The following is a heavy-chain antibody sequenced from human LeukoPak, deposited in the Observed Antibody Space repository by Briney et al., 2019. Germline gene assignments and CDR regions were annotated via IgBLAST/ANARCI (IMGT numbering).Heavy chain of an antibody. CDR3: ARGTDGGMDFDL. CDR2: ITSSSSYI. Sequence: GGSLRLSCVASGFTFSTYSMNWVRQAPGKGLEWVSSITSSSSYIYYADSVKGRFTISRDNAKDSLYLQMISLRAEDTAVYYCARGTDGGMDFDLWGRGTLVTVSS. D-gene: IGHD3-16*01. CDR1: GFTFSTYS. V-gene: IGHV3-21*01. J-gene: IGHJ2*01.